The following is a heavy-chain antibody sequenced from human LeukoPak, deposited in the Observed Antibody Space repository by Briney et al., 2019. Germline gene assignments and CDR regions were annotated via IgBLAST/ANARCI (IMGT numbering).Heavy chain of an antibody. Sequence: GGSLRLSCAASGFTFSSYGMHWVRQAPGKGLEWVAFIRYDGSNKYYADSVKGRFTISRDNSKNTLYLQMNSLRAEDTAVYYCAKSNGYNFEAFDMWGQGAMVTVSS. V-gene: IGHV3-30*02. D-gene: IGHD5-24*01. CDR1: GFTFSSYG. CDR3: AKSNGYNFEAFDM. J-gene: IGHJ3*02. CDR2: IRYDGSNK.